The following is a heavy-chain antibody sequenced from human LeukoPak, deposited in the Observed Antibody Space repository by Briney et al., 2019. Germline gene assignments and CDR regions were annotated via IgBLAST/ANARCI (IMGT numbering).Heavy chain of an antibody. J-gene: IGHJ4*02. CDR2: ISPSGGIT. D-gene: IGHD7-27*01. V-gene: IGHV3-23*01. CDR3: ARDLAWGAFDY. CDR1: GFTFSSHG. Sequence: GGALRLSCAASGFTFSSHGMNWVRQAPGKGLEWVSGISPSGGITYYTDSVRGRFTISRDNSKNTVSLQMNSLRGEDTAVYYCARDLAWGAFDYWGQGILVAVSS.